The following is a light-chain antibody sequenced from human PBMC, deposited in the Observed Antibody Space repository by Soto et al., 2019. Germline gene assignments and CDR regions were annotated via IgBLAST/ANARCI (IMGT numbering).Light chain of an antibody. J-gene: IGKJ1*01. CDR2: AAS. CDR3: QQSYTSWWT. Sequence: DIQMTQSPSYLSASVGDSVSITCRASQSISTHLSWYQQNPGKGPKXLIYAASSLQSWVTSRFTGSGSGTDLTITISSLQPEDFATYYCQQSYTSWWTFGQGTKVDIK. CDR1: QSISTH. V-gene: IGKV1-39*01.